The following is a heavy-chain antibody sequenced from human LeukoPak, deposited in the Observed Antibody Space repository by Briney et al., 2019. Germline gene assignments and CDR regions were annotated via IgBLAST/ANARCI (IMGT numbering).Heavy chain of an antibody. D-gene: IGHD3-10*01. CDR3: ARLIWFGEPVDY. V-gene: IGHV1-2*06. CDR1: GYTFCGHY. J-gene: IGHJ4*02. CDR2: INPKTGAT. Sequence: VASVKVSCKASGYTFCGHYMDWVRQPPGQGLEWMGRINPKTGATNYAPKFQGRVAMTRDTSITTGYMELSSLTSDDTAVYYCARLIWFGEPVDYWGQGTLVTVSS.